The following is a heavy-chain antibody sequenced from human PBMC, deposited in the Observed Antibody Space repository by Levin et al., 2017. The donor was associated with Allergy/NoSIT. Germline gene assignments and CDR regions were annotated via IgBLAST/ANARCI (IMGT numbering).Heavy chain of an antibody. J-gene: IGHJ4*02. CDR3: AKCDDMTTVTTLNY. D-gene: IGHD4-11*01. V-gene: IGHV3-23*01. CDR1: GFTFSSYA. CDR2: ISGSGGST. Sequence: GESLKISCAASGFTFSSYAMSWVRQAPGKGLEWVSAISGSGGSTYYADSVKGRFTISRDKSKNTLYLQMNSLRAEDTAVYYCAKCDDMTTVTTLNYWGQGTLVTVSS.